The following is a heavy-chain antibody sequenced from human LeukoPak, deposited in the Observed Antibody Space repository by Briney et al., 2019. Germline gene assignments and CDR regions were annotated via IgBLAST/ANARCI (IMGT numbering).Heavy chain of an antibody. CDR1: GNYW. CDR3: AKDFPGGY. Sequence: PGGSLRLSCVASGNYWMHWVRQAPGKVLVWVSLINSDGSWTSYAASVKGRFTISRDNSKNTLYLQMNSLRAEDTAVYYCAKDFPGGYWGQGTLVTVSS. CDR2: INSDGSWT. D-gene: IGHD3-16*01. V-gene: IGHV3-74*01. J-gene: IGHJ4*02.